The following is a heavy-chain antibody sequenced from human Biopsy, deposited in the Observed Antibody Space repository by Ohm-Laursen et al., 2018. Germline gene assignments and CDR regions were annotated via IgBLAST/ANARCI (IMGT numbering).Heavy chain of an antibody. CDR1: GDSISSYY. V-gene: IGHV4-59*01. CDR2: VYYTGST. Sequence: SETLSLTCTVSGDSISSYYWSWIRQPPGQGLQWIGYVYYTGSTDYNPSLQSRVTISVDTSKNHFPLRLRSVTPADTAIYYCARDRGYYSDRTVPGYFDLWGRGTLVTASS. D-gene: IGHD3-22*01. J-gene: IGHJ2*01. CDR3: ARDRGYYSDRTVPGYFDL.